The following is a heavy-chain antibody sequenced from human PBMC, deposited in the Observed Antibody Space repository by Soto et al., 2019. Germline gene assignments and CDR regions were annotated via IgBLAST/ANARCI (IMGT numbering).Heavy chain of an antibody. J-gene: IGHJ4*02. CDR2: ISYDGSDK. V-gene: IGHV3-30*03. CDR1: GFTFSSYG. CDR3: GAGQYFSDY. D-gene: IGHD6-25*01. Sequence: QVQLVESGGGVVQPGRSLRLSCAASGFTFSSYGMHWVRQAPGKGLEWVSLISYDGSDKYYADSVKVRCTISRDNSKNTLYLQRNSLRVEDTAVYYCGAGQYFSDYWGQGTLVTVSS.